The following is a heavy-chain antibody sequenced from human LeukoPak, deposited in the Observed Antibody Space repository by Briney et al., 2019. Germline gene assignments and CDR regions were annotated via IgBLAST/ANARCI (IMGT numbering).Heavy chain of an antibody. V-gene: IGHV1-24*01. D-gene: IGHD3-22*01. Sequence: ASVKVSCKVSGYTLTELSMHWVRQAPGKGLEWMGGFDPEDGETIYAQKFQGRVTMTEDTSTDTAYMELSSLRSEDTAVYYCATSAYYYDSNGYQIQAHYYFDYWGQGTLVTVSS. J-gene: IGHJ4*02. CDR1: GYTLTELS. CDR2: FDPEDGET. CDR3: ATSAYYYDSNGYQIQAHYYFDY.